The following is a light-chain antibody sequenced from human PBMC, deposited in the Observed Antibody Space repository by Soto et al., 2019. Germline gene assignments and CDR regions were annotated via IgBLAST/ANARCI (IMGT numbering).Light chain of an antibody. CDR1: QPVDPW. Sequence: DIHMTQSPSTGSASVGDRVTITCRASQPVDPWLAWHQQKPGKAPRVLIYKTSDLENGVPSRFSGSRSGADYTLTISGVQPDDFATYYCQQYYSRETFGQGTRVEV. J-gene: IGKJ1*01. V-gene: IGKV1-5*03. CDR3: QQYYSRET. CDR2: KTS.